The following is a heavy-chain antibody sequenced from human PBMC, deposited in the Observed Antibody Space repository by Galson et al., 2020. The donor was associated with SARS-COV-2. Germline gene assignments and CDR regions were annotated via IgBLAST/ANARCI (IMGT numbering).Heavy chain of an antibody. V-gene: IGHV4-4*02. D-gene: IGHD3-22*01. J-gene: IGHJ5*01. CDR2: VFETGRT. CDR1: GASISGRDW. CDR3: ARLHYYDDTAFYYDS. Sequence: ASETLSLTCAVSGASISGRDWWTWVRQPPGKGLEWIAEVFETGRTNYNPSLKSRLTVSVDKSRNQFSLRLSFVTAADTATYFCARLHYYDDTAFYYDSWGQGTLVTVSS.